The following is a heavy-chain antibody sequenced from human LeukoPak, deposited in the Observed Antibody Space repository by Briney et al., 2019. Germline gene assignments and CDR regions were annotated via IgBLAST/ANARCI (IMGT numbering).Heavy chain of an antibody. CDR1: GYTFTGYY. CDR3: AREVEATAPFAAFDI. CDR2: INPNSGGT. J-gene: IGHJ3*02. V-gene: IGHV1-2*02. Sequence: ASVKVSCKASGYTFTGYYMHWVRQAPGQGLEWMGWINPNSGGTKYAQKFQGRVTMTGDTSISTAYMEVSRLISDDTAFYYCAREVEATAPFAAFDIWGQGTMVTVSS. D-gene: IGHD6-13*01.